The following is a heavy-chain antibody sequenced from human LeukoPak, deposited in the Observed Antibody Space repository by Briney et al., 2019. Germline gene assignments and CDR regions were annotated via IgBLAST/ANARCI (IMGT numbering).Heavy chain of an antibody. D-gene: IGHD3-10*01. CDR3: ARDRRARGVTTQPHYYYYYGMDV. V-gene: IGHV1-18*01. J-gene: IGHJ6*02. CDR1: GYTFTSYG. Sequence: GASVKVSCKASGYTFTSYGISWVRQAPGQGLEWMGWISAYNGNTNYAQKLQGRVTMTTDTFTSTAYMELRSLRSDDTAVYYCARDRRARGVTTQPHYYYYYGMDVWGQGTTVTVSS. CDR2: ISAYNGNT.